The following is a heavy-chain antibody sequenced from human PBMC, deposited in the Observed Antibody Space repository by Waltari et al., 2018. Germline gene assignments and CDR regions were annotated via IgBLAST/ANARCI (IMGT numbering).Heavy chain of an antibody. CDR1: GCPFSTYW. J-gene: IGHJ6*02. V-gene: IGHV3-74*01. Sequence: EVQLVESGGGLVQPGGSLRLSCAASGCPFSTYWLHWVRQSPGKGLVGVSWINMEESSTSYADSVKGRFTISRDNAKNTLYLQMNSLRAEDTAVYYCARGMGYYDFWSGYRYYYYGMDVWGQGTTVTVSS. D-gene: IGHD3-3*01. CDR2: INMEESST. CDR3: ARGMGYYDFWSGYRYYYYGMDV.